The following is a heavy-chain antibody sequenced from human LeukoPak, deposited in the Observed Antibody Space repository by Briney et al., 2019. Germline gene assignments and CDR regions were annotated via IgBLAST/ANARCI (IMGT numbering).Heavy chain of an antibody. CDR1: GLTFSNYE. Sequence: PGGSLRLSCAASGLTFSNYEMNWVRQAPGKGLEWVSYTSSSGTTIYYADSVKGRFTISRDNAKNSLYLQMNSLRAEDTAVYYCARVRGSSRQFFDYWGQGTLVTVSS. CDR2: TSSSGTTI. CDR3: ARVRGSSRQFFDY. D-gene: IGHD1-26*01. J-gene: IGHJ4*02. V-gene: IGHV3-48*03.